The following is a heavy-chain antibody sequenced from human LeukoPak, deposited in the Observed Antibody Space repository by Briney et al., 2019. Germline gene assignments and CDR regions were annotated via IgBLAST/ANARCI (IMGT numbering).Heavy chain of an antibody. CDR3: AKDQRIVVVITDAFDI. D-gene: IGHD3-22*01. CDR1: GFTFSSYA. CDR2: ISGSGGST. V-gene: IGHV3-23*01. Sequence: HTGGSLRLSCAASGFTFSSYAMSWVRQAPGKGLEWVSAISGSGGSTYYADSVKGRFTISRDNSKNTLYLQMNSLRAEDTAVYYCAKDQRIVVVITDAFDIWGQGTMVTVSS. J-gene: IGHJ3*02.